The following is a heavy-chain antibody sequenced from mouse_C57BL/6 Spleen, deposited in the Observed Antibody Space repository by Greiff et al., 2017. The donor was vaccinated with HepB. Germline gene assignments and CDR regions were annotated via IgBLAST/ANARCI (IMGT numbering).Heavy chain of an antibody. J-gene: IGHJ3*01. CDR1: GFTFSSYA. Sequence: EVKLVESGGGLVKPGGSLKLSCAASGFTFSSYAMSWVRQTPEKRLEWVATISDGGSYTDYPDNVKGRFTISRDNAKNNLYLQMSHLKSEDTAMYYCARWPSLLRSAWFAYWGQGTLVTVSS. D-gene: IGHD1-1*01. CDR3: ARWPSLLRSAWFAY. CDR2: ISDGGSYT. V-gene: IGHV5-4*03.